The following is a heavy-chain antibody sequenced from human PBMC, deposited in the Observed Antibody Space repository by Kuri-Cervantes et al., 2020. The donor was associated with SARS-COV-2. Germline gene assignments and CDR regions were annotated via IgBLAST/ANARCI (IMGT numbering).Heavy chain of an antibody. CDR1: GFAFSSYA. CDR2: ISGSGGST. Sequence: GESLNIPCAASGFAFSSYAMSWVRQAPGKGLEWVSAISGSGGSTYYADSVKGRFTISRDNSKNTLYLQKNSLRAEDTAVYYWAYGTYYDILAGYLDVDYWGQGTLVTVSS. V-gene: IGHV3-23*01. D-gene: IGHD3-9*01. CDR3: AYGTYYDILAGYLDVDY. J-gene: IGHJ4*02.